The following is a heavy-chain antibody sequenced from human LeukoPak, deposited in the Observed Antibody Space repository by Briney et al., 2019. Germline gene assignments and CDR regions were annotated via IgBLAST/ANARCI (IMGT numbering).Heavy chain of an antibody. CDR3: ARVPRDYEKYYFDY. Sequence: GSLRLSCAASGFTVSSNYMSWVRQAPGKGLEWVSVIYSGGSTYYADSVKGRFTISRDNSKNTLYLQMNSLRAEDTAVYYCARVPRDYEKYYFDYWGQGTLVTVSS. J-gene: IGHJ4*02. CDR1: GFTVSSNY. D-gene: IGHD4-17*01. CDR2: IYSGGST. V-gene: IGHV3-53*01.